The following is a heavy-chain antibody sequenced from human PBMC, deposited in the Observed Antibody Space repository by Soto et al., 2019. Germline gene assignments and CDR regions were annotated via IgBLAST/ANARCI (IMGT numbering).Heavy chain of an antibody. CDR2: IIPIFGTA. CDR3: ARMGDFPNWFDP. CDR1: GGTFSTYP. V-gene: IGHV1-69*13. Sequence: SVKVSCKASGGTFSTYPISWGRQAPGQGLEWMGGIIPIFGTANYAQKFQGRVTITADESTSTAYMELSSLRSEDTAVYYCARMGDFPNWFDPWGQGTLVTVSS. D-gene: IGHD3-16*01. J-gene: IGHJ5*02.